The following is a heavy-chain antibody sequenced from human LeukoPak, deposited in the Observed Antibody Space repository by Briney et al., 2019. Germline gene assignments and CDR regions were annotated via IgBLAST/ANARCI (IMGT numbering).Heavy chain of an antibody. D-gene: IGHD2-15*01. CDR3: ARTGGGRSWFDP. J-gene: IGHJ5*02. CDR1: GFTVSSNY. V-gene: IGHV3-66*02. CDR2: IYSGGST. Sequence: GGSLRLSCAASGFTVSSNYMSWVRQAPGKGLEWVSVIYSGGSTYYADSVEGRFTISRDNSKNTLYLQMNSLRAEDTAVYYCARTGGGRSWFDPWGQGTLVTVSS.